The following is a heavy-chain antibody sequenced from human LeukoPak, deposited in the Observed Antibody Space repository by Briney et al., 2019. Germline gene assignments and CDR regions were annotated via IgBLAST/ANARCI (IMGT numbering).Heavy chain of an antibody. CDR1: GYTFTAYY. Sequence: ASVPVSFKASGYTFTAYYIHWLRQAPGQGLEWMGWVNPNTGATIYAQKFQGRVTMTRDTSISTAYIELSRLLSDDTAVYYCARADELRDHDIDSWGQGTLVTVSS. CDR2: VNPNTGAT. J-gene: IGHJ4*02. D-gene: IGHD3-9*01. V-gene: IGHV1-2*02. CDR3: ARADELRDHDIDS.